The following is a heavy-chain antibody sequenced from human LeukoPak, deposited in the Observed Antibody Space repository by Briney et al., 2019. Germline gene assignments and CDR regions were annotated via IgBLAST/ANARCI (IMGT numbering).Heavy chain of an antibody. CDR2: INPSGGST. CDR1: AYTFTSYY. CDR3: ARDGILVGALEYYFDY. J-gene: IGHJ4*02. D-gene: IGHD1-26*01. V-gene: IGHV1-46*01. Sequence: ASVKVSCKASAYTFTSYYMHWVRQAPGQGLEWMGMINPSGGSTSYAQKFQGRVTMTRDTSTSTVYMELSSLRSEDTAVYYCARDGILVGALEYYFDYWGQGTLVTVSS.